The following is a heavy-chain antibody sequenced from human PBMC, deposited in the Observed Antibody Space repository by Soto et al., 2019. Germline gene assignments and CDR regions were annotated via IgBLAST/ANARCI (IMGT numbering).Heavy chain of an antibody. Sequence: GGSLRLSCAASGFTFSSYGMHWVRQAPDKGLEWLALISYDGSNKYYADSVKGRFTISRDNSKNTLYLQMNSLRAEDTAVYYFAKDRNIVVAVAPLVYWGQGALVTVSS. CDR1: GFTFSSYG. D-gene: IGHD2-15*01. CDR2: ISYDGSNK. CDR3: AKDRNIVVAVAPLVY. J-gene: IGHJ4*02. V-gene: IGHV3-30*18.